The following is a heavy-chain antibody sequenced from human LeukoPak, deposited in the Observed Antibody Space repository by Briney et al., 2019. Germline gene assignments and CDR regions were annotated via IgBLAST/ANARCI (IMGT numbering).Heavy chain of an antibody. Sequence: ASVKVSCKASGYTFTNYYMHWVRQAPGQGLEWMGIINPSGGSTNYAQKFQGRVTMTRDMSMSTVYMELSSLRSDDTAVYYCARDRHSSGRPEYFQHWGQGTLVTVSS. CDR1: GYTFTNYY. D-gene: IGHD6-19*01. J-gene: IGHJ1*01. V-gene: IGHV1-46*01. CDR2: INPSGGST. CDR3: ARDRHSSGRPEYFQH.